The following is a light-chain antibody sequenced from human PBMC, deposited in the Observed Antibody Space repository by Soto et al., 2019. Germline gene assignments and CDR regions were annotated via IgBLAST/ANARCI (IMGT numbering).Light chain of an antibody. Sequence: DIQMTQSPSSLSASVGDRVTITCQASQDISNYLNWYQQKPGKAPKLLIYDASNLETGVPSRFSGRGSGTDFTFTISSLQPEDIATSYCQQYDTLPPYTFGQGTKLEIK. CDR1: QDISNY. CDR2: DAS. V-gene: IGKV1-33*01. J-gene: IGKJ2*01. CDR3: QQYDTLPPYT.